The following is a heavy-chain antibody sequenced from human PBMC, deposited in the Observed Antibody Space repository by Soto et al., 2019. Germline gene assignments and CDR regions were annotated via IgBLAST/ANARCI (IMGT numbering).Heavy chain of an antibody. CDR3: AKPRNWGPRPEKVKFDY. CDR1: GFTFSSYG. Sequence: QVQLVESGGGVVQPGRSLRLSCAASGFTFSSYGMHWVRQAPGKGLEWVAVISYDGSNKYYADSVKGRFTISRDNSKSTMYLQMNSLRAEDTAVYYCAKPRNWGPRPEKVKFDYWGQGTLVTVSS. D-gene: IGHD7-27*01. CDR2: ISYDGSNK. V-gene: IGHV3-30*18. J-gene: IGHJ4*02.